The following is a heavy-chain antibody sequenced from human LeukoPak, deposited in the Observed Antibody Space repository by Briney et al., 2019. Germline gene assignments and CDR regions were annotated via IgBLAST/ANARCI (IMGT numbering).Heavy chain of an antibody. CDR2: IYDSGIT. J-gene: IGHJ4*02. CDR3: ARQSISGSSLSYFDY. Sequence: TLPLPRPLPDRTNTRPYRSSIRHPPRNGLDSIGNIYDSGITNFNCSLKCRVTISVGTSKNHCSLKLSSVTAADTAVYYCARQSISGSSLSYFDYWGQGTLVTVSS. CDR1: DRTNTRPY. D-gene: IGHD3-22*01. V-gene: IGHV4-59*11.